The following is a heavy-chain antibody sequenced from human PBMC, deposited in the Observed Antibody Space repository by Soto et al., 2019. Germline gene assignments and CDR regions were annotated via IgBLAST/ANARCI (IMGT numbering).Heavy chain of an antibody. V-gene: IGHV3-74*01. CDR3: ARGDRGPFDL. D-gene: IGHD2-21*02. CDR2: IHSDGSST. J-gene: IGHJ3*01. Sequence: EVRLVESEGGLVQPGGSLSLSCAASGFTFSYYWMHWVRQAPGQGLLWVSRIHSDGSSTTYADSVKGRFTISRDNSKNTVTLQMNSLGVEDTGVYFCARGDRGPFDLWGQGTMVTVSS. CDR1: GFTFSYYW.